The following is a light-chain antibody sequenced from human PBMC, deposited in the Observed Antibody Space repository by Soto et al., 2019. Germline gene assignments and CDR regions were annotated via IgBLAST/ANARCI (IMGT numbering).Light chain of an antibody. CDR1: HNDIGTYDY. Sequence: SLLSQPTSVFASPGQSITISCTGNHNDIGTYDYVSWYQQHPGRAPRLLIHGVTTRPSGISGRFSASKSGLTASLTISGLQPEDEADYYCSSFASNRIYVFGPGTKVTVL. J-gene: IGLJ1*01. V-gene: IGLV2-14*03. CDR2: GVT. CDR3: SSFASNRIYV.